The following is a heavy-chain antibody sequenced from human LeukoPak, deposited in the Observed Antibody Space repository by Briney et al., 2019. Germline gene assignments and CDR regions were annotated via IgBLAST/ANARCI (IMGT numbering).Heavy chain of an antibody. CDR2: IGTAGDT. CDR1: GFTFSSYD. CDR3: AASSGHDAFDI. Sequence: GGSLRLSCAASGFTFSSYDMHWVRQATGKGLEWVSAIGTAGDTYYPGSVKGRFTISRENAKNSLYLQMNSLRAGDTAVYYSAASSGHDAFDISGQGTMVTVSS. V-gene: IGHV3-13*01. D-gene: IGHD2-15*01. J-gene: IGHJ3*02.